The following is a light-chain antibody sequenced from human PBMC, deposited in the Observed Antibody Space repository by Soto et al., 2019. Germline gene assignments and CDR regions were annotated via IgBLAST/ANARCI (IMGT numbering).Light chain of an antibody. J-gene: IGKJ1*01. V-gene: IGKV1-5*03. CDR3: QQYNSYSQWT. CDR1: QNIGSW. CDR2: KAS. Sequence: DIQMTQPPSTLSASVGDRVTIICRASQNIGSWLAWYQQKPGKAPNLLIYKASSLEGGVPSRFSGSGSGTEFTLTISSLQPDDFATYYCQQYNSYSQWTFGQGTKVEIK.